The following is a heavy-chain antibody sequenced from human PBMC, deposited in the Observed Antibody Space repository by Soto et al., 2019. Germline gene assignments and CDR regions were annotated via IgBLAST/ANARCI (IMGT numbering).Heavy chain of an antibody. Sequence: EVQLVESGGGLVQPGGSLRLSCAASGFTFSSYSMNWVRQAPGKGLEWVSYISSSSSTIYYADSVKGRFTISRDNAKNALNLQMNSLRAEDTAVYYCARGSRVVAARDAFDIWGQGTMVTVSS. CDR1: GFTFSSYS. J-gene: IGHJ3*02. CDR3: ARGSRVVAARDAFDI. CDR2: ISSSSSTI. V-gene: IGHV3-48*01. D-gene: IGHD2-15*01.